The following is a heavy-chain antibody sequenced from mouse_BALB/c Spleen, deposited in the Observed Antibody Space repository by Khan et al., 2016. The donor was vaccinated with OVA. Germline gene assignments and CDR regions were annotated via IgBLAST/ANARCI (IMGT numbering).Heavy chain of an antibody. CDR1: GFSLTDYG. CDR3: AKGIWSYYLTLDY. Sequence: QVQLKESGPGLVAPSQSLSITCTVSGFSLTDYGVSWIRQPPGKGLEWLGVIWGGGSTYYTSVLKSRLSISTDNSTSQVFLKMISLQTDDTAIYYCAKGIWSYYLTLDYWGQGTSGNVSS. V-gene: IGHV2-6-5*01. J-gene: IGHJ4*01. CDR2: IWGGGST. D-gene: IGHD1-1*01.